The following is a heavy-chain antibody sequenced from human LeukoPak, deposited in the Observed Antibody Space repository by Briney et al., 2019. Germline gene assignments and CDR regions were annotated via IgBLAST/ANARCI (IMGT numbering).Heavy chain of an antibody. CDR1: GFTFSRYA. V-gene: IGHV3-23*01. D-gene: IGHD1-26*01. Sequence: GGSLRLSCAPSGFTFSRYATSWVREAPGRGLEWVSAISGSGGSTYYADSVKGRFTISRDNSKNTLYLQMNSLRAEDTAVYYCAKDRASGSYYFDYWGQGTLVTVSS. J-gene: IGHJ4*02. CDR3: AKDRASGSYYFDY. CDR2: ISGSGGST.